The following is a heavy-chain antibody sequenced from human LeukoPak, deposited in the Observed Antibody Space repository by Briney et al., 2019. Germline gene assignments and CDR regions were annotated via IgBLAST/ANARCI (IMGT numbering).Heavy chain of an antibody. V-gene: IGHV1-46*01. CDR3: ARFAVHRRIAVTGQFGLDY. J-gene: IGHJ4*02. Sequence: GASVKVSCKASGYTFTSYYMHWVRQALGQGLEWMGIINPSGGTTNYAQKFQGRVTMTRDTSTSTVYMELSSLRSEDTAVYYCARFAVHRRIAVTGQFGLDYWGRGTLVTVSS. CDR1: GYTFTSYY. D-gene: IGHD6-19*01. CDR2: INPSGGTT.